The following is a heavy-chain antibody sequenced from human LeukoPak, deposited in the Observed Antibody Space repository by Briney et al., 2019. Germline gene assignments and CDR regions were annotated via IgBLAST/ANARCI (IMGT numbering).Heavy chain of an antibody. CDR3: ARSGGYSGYDPPFDY. CDR2: IIPIFGTA. D-gene: IGHD5-12*01. J-gene: IGHJ4*02. V-gene: IGHV1-69*01. Sequence: SVKVSCKASGGTFSSYAIGWVRQAPGQGLEWMGGIIPIFGTANYAQKFQGRVTITADESTSTAYMELSSLRSEDTAVYYCARSGGYSGYDPPFDYWGQGTLVTVSS. CDR1: GGTFSSYA.